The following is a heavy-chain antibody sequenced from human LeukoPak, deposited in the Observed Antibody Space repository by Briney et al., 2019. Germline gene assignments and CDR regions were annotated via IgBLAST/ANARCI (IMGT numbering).Heavy chain of an antibody. CDR1: GGSISSYY. Sequence: PSETLSLTCSVSGGSISSYYWSWIRQPPGKGLEWIGYIYYSGRTSYNPSLKSRVTISVDTSKNQFSLKLSSVTAADTAFYFCLNSGSNYEAVSWGQGTLVTVSS. CDR3: LNSGSNYEAVS. CDR2: IYYSGRT. J-gene: IGHJ5*02. V-gene: IGHV4-59*08. D-gene: IGHD5-18*01.